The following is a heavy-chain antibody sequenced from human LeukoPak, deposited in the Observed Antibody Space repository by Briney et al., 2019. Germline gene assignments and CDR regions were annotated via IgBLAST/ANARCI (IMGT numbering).Heavy chain of an antibody. CDR3: ARGYALYSGRYIDFDY. CDR1: GYTFTGHY. D-gene: IGHD1-26*01. V-gene: IGHV1-2*02. CDR2: INPNNGGT. J-gene: IGHJ4*02. Sequence: EASVKVSCKASGYTFTGHYMHWVRQAPGQELEWMGWINPNNGGTNYAQKFQGRVTMTRDTSISTAYMELSRLRSDDTAVYYCARGYALYSGRYIDFDYWGQGTLVTVSS.